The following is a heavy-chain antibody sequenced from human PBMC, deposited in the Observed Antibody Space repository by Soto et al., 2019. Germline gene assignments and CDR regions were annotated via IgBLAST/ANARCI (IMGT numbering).Heavy chain of an antibody. V-gene: IGHV1-24*01. J-gene: IGHJ4*02. CDR1: GYTLTELF. Sequence: ASVKVSCKVSGYTLTELFMHWVRQAPGKGLEWMGGFDPEDGETIYAQKFQGRVTMTEDTSTDTAYMELSSLRSEDTAVYYCATGIPFYYDILTGYFDYWGQGTLVTVSS. CDR3: ATGIPFYYDILTGYFDY. D-gene: IGHD3-9*01. CDR2: FDPEDGET.